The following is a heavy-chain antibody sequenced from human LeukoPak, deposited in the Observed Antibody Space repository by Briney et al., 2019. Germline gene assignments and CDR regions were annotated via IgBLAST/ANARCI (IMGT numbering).Heavy chain of an antibody. CDR3: AKDPNGDYVGAFDM. D-gene: IGHD4-17*01. V-gene: IGHV3-23*01. Sequence: GGSLRLSCAASGLTFSRYAMTWVRQAPGKGLEWVSSIPVSGDPTYYADSVRGRFTVSRGNSKSSLYLQMNGLRAEDTALYYCAKDPNGDYVGAFDMWGQGTMVTVSS. CDR1: GLTFSRYA. J-gene: IGHJ3*02. CDR2: IPVSGDPT.